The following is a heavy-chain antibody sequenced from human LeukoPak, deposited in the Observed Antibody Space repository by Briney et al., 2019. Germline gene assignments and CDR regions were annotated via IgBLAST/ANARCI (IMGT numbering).Heavy chain of an antibody. J-gene: IGHJ4*02. V-gene: IGHV3-30-3*01. Sequence: GGSLRLSCAASGFTFSSSAMHWVRQAPGKGLDWVAVISYDGSNKYYADSVEGRFTISRGNSESTLYLQMNSLRAEDTAVYYCARGYCSSTRCHFDYWGQGTLVTVSS. D-gene: IGHD2-2*01. CDR1: GFTFSSSA. CDR3: ARGYCSSTRCHFDY. CDR2: ISYDGSNK.